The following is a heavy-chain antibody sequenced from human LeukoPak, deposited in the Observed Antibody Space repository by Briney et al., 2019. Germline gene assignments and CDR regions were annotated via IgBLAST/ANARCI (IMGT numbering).Heavy chain of an antibody. J-gene: IGHJ4*02. CDR1: GFTFSNHW. V-gene: IGHV3-74*01. Sequence: GGSLRLSCAASGFTFSNHWMHWVRQAPGKGLMWVSRISRGASRTDYADSVKGRFTISRDNSKNTLSLQVSSLRTEDTAVYYCAKDRYSYAFEYSDSWGQGTLVTVSS. CDR3: AKDRYSYAFEYSDS. D-gene: IGHD5-18*01. CDR2: ISRGASRT.